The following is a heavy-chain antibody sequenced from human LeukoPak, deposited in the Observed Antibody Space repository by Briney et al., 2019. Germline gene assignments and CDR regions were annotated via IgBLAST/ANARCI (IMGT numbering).Heavy chain of an antibody. CDR3: AKDALLEPYYESSGYYSNALDI. D-gene: IGHD3-22*01. J-gene: IGHJ3*02. Sequence: GGSLRLSCAASGFTFSSYGMHWVRQDPGRGLELEAIIWYDGSNTYYADSVKGRFTISSDNSKNTLYVQMNSLRAEDTAVYYCAKDALLEPYYESSGYYSNALDIWGQETMVTVSS. CDR2: IWYDGSNT. CDR1: GFTFSSYG. V-gene: IGHV3-33*06.